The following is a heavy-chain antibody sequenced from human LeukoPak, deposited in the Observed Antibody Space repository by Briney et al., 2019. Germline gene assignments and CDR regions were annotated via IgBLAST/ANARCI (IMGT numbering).Heavy chain of an antibody. D-gene: IGHD6-6*01. J-gene: IGHJ3*02. Sequence: SVKVSCKASGGTFSSYAISRVRQAPGQGLEWMGGIIPIFGTANYAQKFQGRVTITADESTSTAYMELSSLRSEDTAVYYCARAEKYSSSAAFDIWGQGTMVTVSS. V-gene: IGHV1-69*13. CDR2: IIPIFGTA. CDR3: ARAEKYSSSAAFDI. CDR1: GGTFSSYA.